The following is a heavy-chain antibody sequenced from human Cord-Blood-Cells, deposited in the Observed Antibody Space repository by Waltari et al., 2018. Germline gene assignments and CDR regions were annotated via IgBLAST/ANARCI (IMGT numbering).Heavy chain of an antibody. CDR1: GYTFTRYH. V-gene: IGHV1-2*04. D-gene: IGHD3-3*01. Sequence: QVQLVQSGAEVKKPGASVQVSCKASGYTFTRYHMHWVRQAPCQRLEWMGWINPNSGGTNYAQKFQGWVTMTRDTSISTAYMELSRLRSDDTAVYYCARGYDFWSGYYAEDAFDIWGQGTMVTVSS. CDR2: INPNSGGT. J-gene: IGHJ3*02. CDR3: ARGYDFWSGYYAEDAFDI.